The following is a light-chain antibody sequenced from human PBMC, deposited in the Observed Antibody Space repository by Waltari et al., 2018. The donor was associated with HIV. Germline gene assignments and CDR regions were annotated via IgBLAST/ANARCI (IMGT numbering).Light chain of an antibody. CDR1: QDISKY. CDR3: QQYDSLPFT. V-gene: IGKV1-33*01. J-gene: IGKJ3*01. CDR2: DAS. Sequence: DIQMTQSPSSLSSSVGDRVTITCQASQDISKYLSWHQQKPGKAPRLLISDASNLQKGVPSRFSGSGAGTDFTLTISRLQPEDIATYFCQQYDSLPFTFGPGTKVDIK.